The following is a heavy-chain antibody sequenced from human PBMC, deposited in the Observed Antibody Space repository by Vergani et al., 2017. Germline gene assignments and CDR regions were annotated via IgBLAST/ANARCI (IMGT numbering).Heavy chain of an antibody. J-gene: IGHJ3*01. Sequence: EVQLVQSGAEVKKPGESLKISCQAFGYIFSNFWIGWVRQRPGRGLEWMGIIYPGDSEVKSNPTFRGHVIFSVDTSVNTAYLQWRSLQASDTATYFCASGGHGSENGGALQLWGQGTNITVSS. CDR3: ASGGHGSENGGALQL. CDR2: IYPGDSEV. D-gene: IGHD3-10*01. V-gene: IGHV5-51*01. CDR1: GYIFSNFW.